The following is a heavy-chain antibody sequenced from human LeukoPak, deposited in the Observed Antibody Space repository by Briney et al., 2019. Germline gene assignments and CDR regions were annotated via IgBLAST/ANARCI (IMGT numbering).Heavy chain of an antibody. CDR2: INPSGGST. CDR1: GYTFTSYY. V-gene: IGHV1-46*01. Sequence: ASVKVSCKASGYTFTSYYMHWVRQAPGQGLEWMGIINPSGGSTSYAQKFQGRVTMTRDMSTSTAYIELRSLRSDDTAVYYCARAPLVYYYYYYMDVWGKGTTVTVSS. D-gene: IGHD1-14*01. CDR3: ARAPLVYYYYYYMDV. J-gene: IGHJ6*03.